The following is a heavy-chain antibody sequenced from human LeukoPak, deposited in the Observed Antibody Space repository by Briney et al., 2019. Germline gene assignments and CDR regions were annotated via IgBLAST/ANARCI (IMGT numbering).Heavy chain of an antibody. CDR1: GFTFNGFA. CDR3: ARSTSSFDY. J-gene: IGHJ4*02. Sequence: SGGSLRLSCAASGFTFNGFAMSWVRRTPGKGLEWVSVIYSGGSTYYADSVKGRFTISRDNSKNTLYLQMNSLRAEDTAVYYCARSTSSFDYWGQGTLVTVSS. CDR2: IYSGGST. V-gene: IGHV3-53*01.